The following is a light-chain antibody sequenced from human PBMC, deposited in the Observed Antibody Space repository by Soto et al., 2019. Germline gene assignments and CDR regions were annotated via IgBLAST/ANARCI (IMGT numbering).Light chain of an antibody. J-gene: IGKJ1*01. Sequence: DIVLTQSTDPLSLSPGERATLSCRSSQSVSNNYLAWYQQKAGQAPRPMIYAASSRAPGVPDRFRGSWSGTDCSLTISRLEPEDVAVYYCQQYGGTPWTLGQGTKVDIK. CDR2: AAS. CDR3: QQYGGTPWT. CDR1: QSVSNNY. V-gene: IGKV3-20*01.